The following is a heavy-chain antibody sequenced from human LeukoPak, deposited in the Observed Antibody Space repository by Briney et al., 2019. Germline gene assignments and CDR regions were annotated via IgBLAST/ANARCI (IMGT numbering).Heavy chain of an antibody. CDR1: GGTFSSYA. D-gene: IGHD7-27*01. CDR3: ARDLKLGSFPDYFDY. V-gene: IGHV1-69*04. CDR2: IIPILGIA. J-gene: IGHJ4*02. Sequence: SVKVSCKASGGTFSSYAISWVRQAPGQGLEWMGRIIPILGIANYAQKFQGRVTITADKSTSTAYMELSSLRSEDTAVYYCARDLKLGSFPDYFDYWGQGTLVTVSS.